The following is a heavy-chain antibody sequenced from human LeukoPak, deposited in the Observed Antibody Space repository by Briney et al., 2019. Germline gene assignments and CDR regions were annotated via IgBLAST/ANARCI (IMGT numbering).Heavy chain of an antibody. J-gene: IGHJ6*02. Sequence: GLSLTLSCAPSVFTFSSYGMHWVRQAPRKGLEWVAVISYDGSNKYYADSVKGRFTITRDNSKNTLYLQMNSLSAEDTAVYCCAKRSGWKQVGMDGWGQGTTVTVSS. CDR3: AKRSGWKQVGMDG. CDR1: VFTFSSYG. V-gene: IGHV3-30*18. CDR2: ISYDGSNK. D-gene: IGHD6-19*01.